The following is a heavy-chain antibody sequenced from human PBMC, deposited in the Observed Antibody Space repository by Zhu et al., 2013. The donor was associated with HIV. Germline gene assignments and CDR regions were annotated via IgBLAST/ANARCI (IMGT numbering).Heavy chain of an antibody. CDR3: ARDPDAAFDFVGAPATIKRIDY. D-gene: IGHD2-2*02. CDR1: GYIFTTYG. V-gene: IGHV1-18*01. J-gene: IGHJ4*02. CDR2: ISTYNSVT. Sequence: QVQLVQSGVEVKKPGASMKVSCKASGYIFTTYGISWLRQAPGQGLEWMGWISTYNSVTNYAQKFQGRVTMTTDTSTSTAYMELRSLRSDDTAVYYCARDPDAAFDFVGAPATIKRIDYWGQGTLVTVSS.